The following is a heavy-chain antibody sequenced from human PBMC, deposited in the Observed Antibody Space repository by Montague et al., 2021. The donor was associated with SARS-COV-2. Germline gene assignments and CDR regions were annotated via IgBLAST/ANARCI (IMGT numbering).Heavy chain of an antibody. D-gene: IGHD1-26*01. V-gene: IGHV3-30*04. J-gene: IGHJ4*01. CDR2: ISHGESNH. CDR3: AREGYRSGSFYIDY. Sequence: SLRLSCAASRLPFNGYAMHWVRQAPGKGLEWLTFISHGESNHRCADSVKGRFTISRDNSKNTLYLQMDSLRPEDTAVYYCAREGYRSGSFYIDYWGQGTLVTVSS. CDR1: RLPFNGYA.